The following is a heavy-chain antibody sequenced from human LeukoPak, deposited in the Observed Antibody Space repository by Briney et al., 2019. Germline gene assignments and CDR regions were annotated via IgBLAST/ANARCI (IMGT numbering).Heavy chain of an antibody. V-gene: IGHV3-74*01. Sequence: GGSLRLSCAASGFTFSSYWMHWVRQAPGKGLVWVSRISTDGSSTDYADSVRGRFTVSRGNAKNTLYLQVNSLRADDTAVYYCARAWGYWGQGTLVTVSS. D-gene: IGHD7-27*01. CDR3: ARAWGY. CDR1: GFTFSSYW. CDR2: ISTDGSST. J-gene: IGHJ4*02.